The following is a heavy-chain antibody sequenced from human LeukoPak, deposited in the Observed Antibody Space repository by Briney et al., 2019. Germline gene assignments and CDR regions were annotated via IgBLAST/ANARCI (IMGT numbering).Heavy chain of an antibody. CDR2: INPSGGST. CDR1: GYTFTSHY. J-gene: IGHJ6*03. V-gene: IGHV1-46*01. D-gene: IGHD3-10*01. CDR3: ARDYYYGSGSYSAYYYMDV. Sequence: ASVKVSCKASGYTFTSHYMHWVRQAPGQGLEWMGIINPSGGSTSYAQKFQGRVTMTRDMSTSTVYMELSSLRSEDTAVYYCARDYYYGSGSYSAYYYMDVWGKGTTVTVSS.